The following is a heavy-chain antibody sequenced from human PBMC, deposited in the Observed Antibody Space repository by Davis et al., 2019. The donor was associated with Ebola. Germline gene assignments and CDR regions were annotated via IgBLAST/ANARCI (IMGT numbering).Heavy chain of an antibody. CDR2: IYYSGIT. CDR1: GGSIISSSSY. V-gene: IGHV4-39*07. D-gene: IGHD4-17*01. Sequence: MPSETLSLTCTVSGGSIISSSSYWGWIRQPPRKGLEWIGSIYYSGITYYNPSLKSRVTISVDTSKNQFSLKLSSVTAADTAVYYCARGLLTVTTWRYYYYGMDVWGQGTTVTVSS. J-gene: IGHJ6*02. CDR3: ARGLLTVTTWRYYYYGMDV.